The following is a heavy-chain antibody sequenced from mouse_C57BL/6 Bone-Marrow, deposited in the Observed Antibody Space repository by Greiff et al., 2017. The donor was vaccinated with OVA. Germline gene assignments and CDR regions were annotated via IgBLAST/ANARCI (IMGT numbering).Heavy chain of an antibody. Sequence: QVQLQQPGAELVMPGASVKLSCKASGYTFTSYWMHWVKQRPGQGLEWIGEIDPSDSYTNYNQKFKGKSTLTVDKSSSTAYMQLSSLTSEDSAVYYCARSRDGSLYFFAYWGQETLVTVSA. CDR2: IDPSDSYT. CDR1: GYTFTSYW. J-gene: IGHJ3*01. V-gene: IGHV1-69*01. CDR3: ARSRDGSLYFFAY. D-gene: IGHD2-3*01.